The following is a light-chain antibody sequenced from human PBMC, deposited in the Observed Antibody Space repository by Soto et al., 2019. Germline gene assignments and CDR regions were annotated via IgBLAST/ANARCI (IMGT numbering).Light chain of an antibody. CDR3: NSYTTSSTYV. Sequence: ALTQPASVSGSPGQSIAISCTGTSSDVGGYNYVSWYQQHPGKAPKLMIYDVSNRPSGVSDRFSGSKSGNTASLTISGLQAEDEADYYCNSYTTSSTYVFGTGTQLTVL. V-gene: IGLV2-14*03. CDR2: DVS. CDR1: SSDVGGYNY. J-gene: IGLJ1*01.